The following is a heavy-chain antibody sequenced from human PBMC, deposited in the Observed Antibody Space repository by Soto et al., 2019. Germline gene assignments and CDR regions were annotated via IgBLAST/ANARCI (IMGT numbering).Heavy chain of an antibody. Sequence: QVQLVESGGGVVQPGRSLRLSCAASGFTFSSYAMHWVRQAPGKGLEWVAVISYDGSNKYYADSVKGRFTISRDNSKNTLYLHMNSLRAEDTAVYYCARDFIIQLWFWYFDLWGRGTLVTVSS. D-gene: IGHD5-18*01. J-gene: IGHJ2*01. CDR1: GFTFSSYA. CDR3: ARDFIIQLWFWYFDL. CDR2: ISYDGSNK. V-gene: IGHV3-30-3*01.